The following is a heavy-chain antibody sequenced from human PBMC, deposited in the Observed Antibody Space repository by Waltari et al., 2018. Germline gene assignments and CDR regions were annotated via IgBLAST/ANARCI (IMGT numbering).Heavy chain of an antibody. CDR2: IYSGGST. V-gene: IGHV3-23*03. Sequence: EVQLLESGGGLVQPGGSLRLSCAASGFTFSSYAMSWVRQAPGKGLEWVSVIYSGGSTYYVDSVKGRFTISRDNSKNTLYLQMNSLRAEDTAVYYCAKDGRGTWFGELAISYFDYWGQGTLVTVSS. D-gene: IGHD3-10*01. CDR3: AKDGRGTWFGELAISYFDY. CDR1: GFTFSSYA. J-gene: IGHJ4*02.